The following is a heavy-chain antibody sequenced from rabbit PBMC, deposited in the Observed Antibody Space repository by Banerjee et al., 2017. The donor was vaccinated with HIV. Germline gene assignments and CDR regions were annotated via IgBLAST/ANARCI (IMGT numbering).Heavy chain of an antibody. CDR1: GSDISSNA. D-gene: IGHD4-1*01. V-gene: IGHV1S47*01. Sequence: QEQLVESGGGLVQPEGSLTLTCKASGSDISSNAMCWVRQAPGKGLELIACIYSSNGDKWYASWVNGRFTISRSPSLNTVDLKMTSLTAADTATYFCARDLAGVTGWNFGLWGPGTLVPVS. J-gene: IGHJ4*01. CDR3: ARDLAGVTGWNFGL. CDR2: IYSSNGDK.